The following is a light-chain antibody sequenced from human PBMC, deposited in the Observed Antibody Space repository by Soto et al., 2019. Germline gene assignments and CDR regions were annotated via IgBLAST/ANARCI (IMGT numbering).Light chain of an antibody. CDR2: GTS. CDR1: QSIDSN. V-gene: IGKV3-15*01. Sequence: EVVMTQSPVTLSVSPGERATLSCRASQSIDSNLAWFQQKPGQTPRLLIYGTSTRATGISARFSGSGSGTDFTLTITSLQSEDFAVYYCQQYNRWPRTFGQGTKVEIK. CDR3: QQYNRWPRT. J-gene: IGKJ1*01.